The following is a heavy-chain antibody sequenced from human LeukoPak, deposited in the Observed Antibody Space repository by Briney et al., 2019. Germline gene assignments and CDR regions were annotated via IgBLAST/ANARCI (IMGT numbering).Heavy chain of an antibody. D-gene: IGHD2-2*01. CDR3: VRSRFTTSSFDY. Sequence: GVLRLSCAASGFTFSSSWMQWVRQAPGQGLVWVSRINCDESVTTYTNSVKGRFTISRDNAKNTLYLQMNSLRAEDTAMYYCVRSRFTTSSFDYWGQGTVVSVSS. V-gene: IGHV3-74*03. J-gene: IGHJ4*02. CDR2: INCDESVT. CDR1: GFTFSSSW.